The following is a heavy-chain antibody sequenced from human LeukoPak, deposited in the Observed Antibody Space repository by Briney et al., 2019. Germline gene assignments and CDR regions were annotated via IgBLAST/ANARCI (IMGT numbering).Heavy chain of an antibody. CDR3: AKDRRPNSYSSSWLDY. CDR1: GASIGASRYY. D-gene: IGHD6-13*01. J-gene: IGHJ4*02. CDR2: IYYSGNT. V-gene: IGHV4-39*02. Sequence: PSETLSLTCTVSGASIGASRYYWGWSRQPPGKGLEWIGNIYYSGNTYFNPSLKSRVTISVDTTKNQFSLRLSAVTAADTAVYYCAKDRRPNSYSSSWLDYWGQGTPITVSS.